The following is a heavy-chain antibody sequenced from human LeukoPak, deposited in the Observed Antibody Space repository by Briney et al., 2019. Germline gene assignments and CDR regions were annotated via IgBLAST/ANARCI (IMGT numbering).Heavy chain of an antibody. V-gene: IGHV3-30*02. CDR1: GFTFTSYG. CDR3: ARDESFYGSGRYY. D-gene: IGHD3-10*01. Sequence: GGSLRLSCETSGFTFTSYGTHWVRQSPGKGLEWLTFTRYDGQTIHSTDSVKGRFTVSRDTGKFTVYLQMDILGPEDTAVYYCARDESFYGSGRYYWGQGTLVTVSS. CDR2: TRYDGQTI. J-gene: IGHJ4*02.